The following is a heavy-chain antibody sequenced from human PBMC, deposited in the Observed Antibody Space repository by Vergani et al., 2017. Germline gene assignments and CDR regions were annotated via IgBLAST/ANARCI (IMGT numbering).Heavy chain of an antibody. J-gene: IGHJ5*02. CDR1: GYTFTGYY. CDR3: VNWNYVVGWFDP. Sequence: QVQLVQSGAEVQKPGASVKVSCKASGYTFTGYYMHWVRQAPGQGLEWMGWINPNSGGTNYAQKFQGRVTMTRDTSISAAYMELSRLRSDDTAVYYCVNWNYVVGWFDPWGQGTLVTVSS. D-gene: IGHD1-7*01. CDR2: INPNSGGT. V-gene: IGHV1-2*02.